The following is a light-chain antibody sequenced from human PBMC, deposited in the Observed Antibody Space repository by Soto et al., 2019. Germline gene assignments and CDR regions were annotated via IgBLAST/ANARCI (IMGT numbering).Light chain of an antibody. V-gene: IGKV1-9*01. J-gene: IGKJ4*01. CDR3: QQLRMYPST. CDR2: AAS. Sequence: DIQMTQSPSSVSASIGETVTITCRASQDIAIYLAWYQQKPGEAPKLLIYAASTLYGGVPSRFSGSGSGTDFALTITSLQAEDFATYYCQQLRMYPSTFXGGTKADIK. CDR1: QDIAIY.